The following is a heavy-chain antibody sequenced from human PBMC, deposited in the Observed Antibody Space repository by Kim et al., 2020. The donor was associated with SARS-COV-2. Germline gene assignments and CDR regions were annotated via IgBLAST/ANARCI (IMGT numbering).Heavy chain of an antibody. Sequence: SETLSLTCTVSGGSISSYYWSWIRQPPGKGLEWIGYIYYSGSTNYNPPLKSRVTISVDTSKNQFSLKLSSVTAADTAVYYCARGYDILTGSYYFDYWGQG. V-gene: IGHV4-59*01. CDR3: ARGYDILTGSYYFDY. J-gene: IGHJ4*02. CDR1: GGSISSYY. CDR2: IYYSGST. D-gene: IGHD3-9*01.